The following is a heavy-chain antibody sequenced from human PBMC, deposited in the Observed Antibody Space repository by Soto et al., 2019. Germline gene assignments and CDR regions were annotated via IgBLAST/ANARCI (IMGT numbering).Heavy chain of an antibody. D-gene: IGHD3-22*01. V-gene: IGHV1-69*01. CDR2: IIPICGTA. Sequence: QVQLVQSGAEVKKPGSSVKVSCKASGGTFSSYAISWVRQAPGQGLEWMGGIIPICGTANYAQKFQGRVTITADESTSTAYMELSSLRSEDTAVYYCARALLGYYDSSGYYFDYWGQGTLVTVSS. CDR3: ARALLGYYDSSGYYFDY. J-gene: IGHJ4*02. CDR1: GGTFSSYA.